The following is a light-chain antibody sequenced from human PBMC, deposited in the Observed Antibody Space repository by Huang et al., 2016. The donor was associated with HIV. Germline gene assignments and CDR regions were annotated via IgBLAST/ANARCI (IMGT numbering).Light chain of an antibody. CDR2: AAS. CDR3: QQSYNLFS. J-gene: IGKJ4*01. CDR1: QNINSY. V-gene: IGKV1-39*01. Sequence: DIQMTQSPSSLSASVGDIVTITCRASQNINSYLNWYQKKPGKAPKLLIYAASTLQTGVPSRFSGSGSGTDFTRTISSLQPEDFATYYCQQSYNLFSFGGGTKVEIK.